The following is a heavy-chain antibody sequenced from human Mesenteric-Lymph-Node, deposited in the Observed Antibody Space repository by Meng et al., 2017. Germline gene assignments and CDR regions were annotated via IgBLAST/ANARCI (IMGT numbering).Heavy chain of an antibody. J-gene: IGHJ4*02. CDR3: ARVGFGGSYPDY. CDR1: GGTFSSYA. CDR2: IIPIFGTA. D-gene: IGHD1-26*01. Sequence: KVSCKASGGTFSSYAISWVRQAPGQGLEWMGGIIPIFGTANYAQKFQGRVTITADESTSTAYMELSSLRSEDTAVYYCARVGFGGSYPDYWGQGTLVTVSS. V-gene: IGHV1-69*01.